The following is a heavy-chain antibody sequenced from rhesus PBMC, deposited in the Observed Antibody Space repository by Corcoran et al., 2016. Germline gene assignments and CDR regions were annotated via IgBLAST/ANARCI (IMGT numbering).Heavy chain of an antibody. CDR3: ARGGYNYFDY. Sequence: QLQLQESGPGLVKPSETLSVTCAVSGGSISSSYWSWIRQAPGKGLEWMGYIYGSGSSTNSNPSLKSRVTLSVDTSKNQLSLQLSSVTTADTAVYYCARGGYNYFDYWGQRVLVTVSS. CDR2: IYGSGSST. D-gene: IGHD2-2*01. V-gene: IGHV4-169*01. J-gene: IGHJ4*01. CDR1: GGSISSSY.